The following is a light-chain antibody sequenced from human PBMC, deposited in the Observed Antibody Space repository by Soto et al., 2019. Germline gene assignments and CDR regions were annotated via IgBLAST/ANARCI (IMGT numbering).Light chain of an antibody. J-gene: IGLJ1*01. Sequence: QSVSAEPRSGSVCPCRRVTNPCFGNSSNIGPHTVNWYQQFPGTAPKLLIYNNNQRPSGVPDRFSGSKSGTSASLAISGLQSEDEADYYCAAWDDSLNGYVFGTGTKVTVL. CDR2: NNN. V-gene: IGLV1-44*01. CDR1: SSNIGPHT. CDR3: AAWDDSLNGYV.